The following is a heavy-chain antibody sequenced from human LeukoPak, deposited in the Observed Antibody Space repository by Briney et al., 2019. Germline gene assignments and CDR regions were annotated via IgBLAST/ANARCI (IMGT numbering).Heavy chain of an antibody. CDR1: GFTFSSYA. CDR2: ISGSGGST. V-gene: IGHV3-23*01. CDR3: AKDHLPKSRAIWN. D-gene: IGHD1-1*01. Sequence: GGSLRLSCAASGFTFSSYAMSWVPEAPRKGLECVSPISGSGGSTYYADSVKGRFTISRDNSKNTLYLQMNSLRAEDTAVYYCAKDHLPKSRAIWNWGQGTLVTVSS. J-gene: IGHJ1*01.